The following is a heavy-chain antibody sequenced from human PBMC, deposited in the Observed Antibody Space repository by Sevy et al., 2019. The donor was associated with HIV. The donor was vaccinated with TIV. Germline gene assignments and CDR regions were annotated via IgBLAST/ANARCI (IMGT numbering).Heavy chain of an antibody. D-gene: IGHD6-19*01. Sequence: GGSLRLSCTASGFTFGDFAMSWFRQAPGKGLEWVGFIRSKGYGGTTEYAANVRGRFTSSSDDAEGIAYLQMNSLKNEDTAVYYCSRDLPPRGIAVTGTVIDYWGQGTLVTVSS. CDR3: SRDLPPRGIAVTGTVIDY. CDR1: GFTFGDFA. J-gene: IGHJ4*02. CDR2: IRSKGYGGTT. V-gene: IGHV3-49*03.